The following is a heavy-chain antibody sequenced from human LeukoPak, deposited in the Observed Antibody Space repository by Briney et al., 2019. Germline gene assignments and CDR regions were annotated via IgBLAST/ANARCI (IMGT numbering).Heavy chain of an antibody. CDR2: ISGSDGST. CDR1: GSTFSSYA. CDR3: AKEFSTPLGSDYYYYYMDV. V-gene: IGHV3-23*01. D-gene: IGHD2/OR15-2a*01. J-gene: IGHJ6*03. Sequence: GGSLRLACAASGSTFSSYAMSWVRQAPGMGLEWVSAISGSDGSTYYADSVKGRFTISRDNSKNTLYLQMNSLRAEDTAVYYCAKEFSTPLGSDYYYYYMDVWGKGTTVTVSS.